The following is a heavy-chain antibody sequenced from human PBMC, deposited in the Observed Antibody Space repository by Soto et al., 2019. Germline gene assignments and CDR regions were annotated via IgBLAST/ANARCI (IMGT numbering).Heavy chain of an antibody. CDR2: IYYSGST. Sequence: SETLSLTCTVSGGSISSYYWSWIRQPPGKGLEWIGYIYYSGSTNYNPSLKSRVTISVDTSKNQFSLKLSSVTAADTAVYYCARHVPQQLVLSGDQYYFDYWGKGTLVTVSS. CDR3: ARHVPQQLVLSGDQYYFDY. J-gene: IGHJ4*02. V-gene: IGHV4-59*08. CDR1: GGSISSYY. D-gene: IGHD6-13*01.